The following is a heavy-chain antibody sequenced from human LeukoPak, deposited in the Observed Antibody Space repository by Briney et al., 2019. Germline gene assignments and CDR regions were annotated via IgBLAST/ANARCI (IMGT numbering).Heavy chain of an antibody. CDR2: ISSSSSYI. Sequence: GGSLRLSCAASGFTFSSYSMNWVRQAPGKGPEWVSSISSSSSYIYYADSVKGRFTISRDNAKNSLYLQMNSLRAEDTAVYYCARVNYDSSGYYLYYFDYWGQGTLVTVSS. CDR1: GFTFSSYS. D-gene: IGHD3-22*01. J-gene: IGHJ4*02. V-gene: IGHV3-21*01. CDR3: ARVNYDSSGYYLYYFDY.